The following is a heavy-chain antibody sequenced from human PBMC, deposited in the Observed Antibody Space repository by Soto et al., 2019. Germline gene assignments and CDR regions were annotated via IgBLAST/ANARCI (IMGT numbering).Heavy chain of an antibody. V-gene: IGHV4-4*02. Sequence: QVQLQESGPGLVKPSGTLSLTCAVSGGSISSSNWWSWVRQPPGKGLEWIGEIYHSGSTNYNPSLKSRVTISVDKPKNQFALKLSSVTAADTAVYYCARDRLYSSSWSNWYFDLWGRGTLVTVSS. CDR3: ARDRLYSSSWSNWYFDL. D-gene: IGHD6-13*01. J-gene: IGHJ2*01. CDR2: IYHSGST. CDR1: GGSISSSNW.